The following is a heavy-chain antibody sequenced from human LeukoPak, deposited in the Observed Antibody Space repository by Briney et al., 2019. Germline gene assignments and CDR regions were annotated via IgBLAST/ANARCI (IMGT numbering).Heavy chain of an antibody. CDR2: ISSSGSTI. D-gene: IGHD6-19*01. CDR1: GFTFSDYY. CDR3: AKAEWPSIAVAANY. V-gene: IGHV3-11*01. J-gene: IGHJ4*02. Sequence: MTGGSLRLSCAASGFTFSDYYMSWIRQAPGKGLEWVSYISSSGSTIYYADSVKGRFTISRDNAKNSLYLQMNSLRAEDTAVYYCAKAEWPSIAVAANYWGQGTLVTVSS.